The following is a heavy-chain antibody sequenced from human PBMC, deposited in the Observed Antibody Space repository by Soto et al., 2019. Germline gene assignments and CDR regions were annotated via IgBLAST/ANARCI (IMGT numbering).Heavy chain of an antibody. J-gene: IGHJ6*02. D-gene: IGHD6-13*01. CDR1: GFTFSSYW. V-gene: IGHV3-7*01. Sequence: EVQLVESGGGLVQPGGSLRLSCVDSGFTFSSYWMSWVRQAPVKGLEWVGNIKQDGREEDYVDSLKGRFTISRDNVKNSMYLQMNRLRVEDTAVYYCASIAATGRGGDVWGQGTTVVVSS. CDR3: ASIAATGRGGDV. CDR2: IKQDGREE.